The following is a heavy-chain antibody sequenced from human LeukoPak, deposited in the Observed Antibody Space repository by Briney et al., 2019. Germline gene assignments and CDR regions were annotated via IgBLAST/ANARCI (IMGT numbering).Heavy chain of an antibody. CDR2: IIPIFVTA. CDR1: GYTFTGYY. J-gene: IGHJ2*01. Sequence: SVKVSCXASGYTFTGYYMHWVRLAPGQGLEGMGGIIPIFVTANYAQKFQGKVTITTDESTSTAYMELSSPRSEDTAVYYCARGGNYYDSSGYYYRTPPIYWYFDLWGRGTLVTVSS. CDR3: ARGGNYYDSSGYYYRTPPIYWYFDL. D-gene: IGHD3-22*01. V-gene: IGHV1-69*05.